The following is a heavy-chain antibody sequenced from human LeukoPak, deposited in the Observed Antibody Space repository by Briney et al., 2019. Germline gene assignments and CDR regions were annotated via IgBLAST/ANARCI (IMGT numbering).Heavy chain of an antibody. V-gene: IGHV4-4*07. CDR2: IYTSGST. Sequence: PSETLSLTCTVSGGSISSYYWSWIRQPAGKGLEWIGRIYTSGSTNYNPSLKSRVTMSVDTSKNQFSLKLSSVTAADTAVYYCARGGAYSSGWPGTFDIWGQGTMVTVSS. CDR1: GGSISSYY. CDR3: ARGGAYSSGWPGTFDI. J-gene: IGHJ3*02. D-gene: IGHD6-19*01.